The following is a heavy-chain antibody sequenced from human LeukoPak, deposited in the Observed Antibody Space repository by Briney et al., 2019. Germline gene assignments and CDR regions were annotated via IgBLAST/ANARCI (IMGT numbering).Heavy chain of an antibody. J-gene: IGHJ6*02. Sequence: GGSLRLSCAASGFTFSSYGMHWVRQAPGKGLEWVAVIWYDGSNKYCADSVKGRFTISRDNSKNTLYLQMNSLRAEDTAVYYCARDVAAAGILRGLDVWGQGTTVTVSS. V-gene: IGHV3-33*01. CDR1: GFTFSSYG. D-gene: IGHD6-13*01. CDR2: IWYDGSNK. CDR3: ARDVAAAGILRGLDV.